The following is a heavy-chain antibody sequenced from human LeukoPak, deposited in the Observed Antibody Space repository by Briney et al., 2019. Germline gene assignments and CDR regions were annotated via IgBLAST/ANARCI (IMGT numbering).Heavy chain of an antibody. Sequence: SETLSLTCTVSGASISSYYWSWIRQPAGKGLEWIGRIYTIRSTNYNPSLKSRVTMSVGPSKTQSSLKLSSVTAADTAVYYCARLGDHCSGGSCPTSTWGQGTLVTVSS. V-gene: IGHV4-4*07. J-gene: IGHJ5*02. CDR3: ARLGDHCSGGSCPTST. D-gene: IGHD2-15*01. CDR1: GASISSYY. CDR2: IYTIRST.